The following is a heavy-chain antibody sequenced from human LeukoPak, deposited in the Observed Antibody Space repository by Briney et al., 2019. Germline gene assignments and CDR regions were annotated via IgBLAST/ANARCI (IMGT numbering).Heavy chain of an antibody. J-gene: IGHJ4*02. D-gene: IGHD3-3*01. CDR1: GFPFAPFW. V-gene: IGHV3-7*04. CDR3: ARGIDEWLYLNY. Sequence: GGSLRLSCAASGFPFAPFWMTWVRQAPGKGPEFVATMNRDGSEVAYGNSVRGRFTISGDNAKNSLYLQMYSLRAEDTAVYYCARGIDEWLYLNYWGQGALVTVSS. CDR2: MNRDGSEV.